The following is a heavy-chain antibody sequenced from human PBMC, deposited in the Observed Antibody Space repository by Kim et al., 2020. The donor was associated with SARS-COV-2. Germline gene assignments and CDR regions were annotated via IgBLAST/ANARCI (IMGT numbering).Heavy chain of an antibody. CDR1: GGTFSSYA. J-gene: IGHJ5*02. Sequence: SVKVSCKASGGTFSSYAISWVRQAPGQGLEWMGGIIPIFGTANYAQKFQGRVTITADESTSTAYMELSSLRSEDTAVYYCASDAGSGSSLWFDPWGQGTLVTVSS. V-gene: IGHV1-69*13. CDR2: IIPIFGTA. D-gene: IGHD3-10*01. CDR3: ASDAGSGSSLWFDP.